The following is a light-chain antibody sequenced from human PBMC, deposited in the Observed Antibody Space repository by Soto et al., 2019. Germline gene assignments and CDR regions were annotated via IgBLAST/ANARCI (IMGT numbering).Light chain of an antibody. V-gene: IGKV1-27*01. CDR1: QGIAPY. CDR2: ATS. Sequence: DVQMTQSPSSLSAFVGDRVTITCRASQGIAPYLAWFQQKPGKVPKLLIYATSPLQSGVTSRFSGSGSGTDVTLTINILQPEDIGTYYCQKYNIAPLTFGRETKVEIK. J-gene: IGKJ4*01. CDR3: QKYNIAPLT.